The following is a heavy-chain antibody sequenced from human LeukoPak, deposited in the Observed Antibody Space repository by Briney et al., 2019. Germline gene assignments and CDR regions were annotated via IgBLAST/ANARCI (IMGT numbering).Heavy chain of an antibody. CDR3: ARAASVITPSFDP. Sequence: PSETLSLTCTVSGYSISSGYYWGWIRPPPGKGLEWSGSIYHSGSTYYNPSLKSRVTISVDTSKNQFSLKLSSVTAADTAVYYCARAASVITPSFDPWGQGTLVTVSS. J-gene: IGHJ5*02. D-gene: IGHD3-16*01. V-gene: IGHV4-38-2*02. CDR2: IYHSGST. CDR1: GYSISSGYY.